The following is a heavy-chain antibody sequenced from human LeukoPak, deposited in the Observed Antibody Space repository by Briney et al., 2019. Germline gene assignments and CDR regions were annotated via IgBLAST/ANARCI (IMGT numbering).Heavy chain of an antibody. D-gene: IGHD5-12*01. J-gene: IGHJ4*02. V-gene: IGHV1-46*01. Sequence: ASVKVSCKASGYTFTSYYIHWVRQAPGQGLEWMGIINPSGGSTSYAQKFQGRVTMTRDTSTSTVYMELSSLRSEDTAVYYCARVGYSGYGSSYYFDYWGQGTLVTVSS. CDR3: ARVGYSGYGSSYYFDY. CDR2: INPSGGST. CDR1: GYTFTSYY.